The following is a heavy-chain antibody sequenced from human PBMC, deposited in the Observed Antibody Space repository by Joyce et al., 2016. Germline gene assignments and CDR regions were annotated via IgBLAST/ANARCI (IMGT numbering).Heavy chain of an antibody. CDR3: ARRLMLTRWRGWFDP. CDR1: GGSVSSSSNS. D-gene: IGHD3-16*01. Sequence: QLQLQESGPRLVKPSETLSLTCIVSGGSVSSSSNSWAWIRQPPGKGLEWIGSIYYSGTTYYNPSLKTRVTLSVDTSKNQFSLRLTSVTAADTAVYYCARRLMLTRWRGWFDPWGQGTLVTVSS. J-gene: IGHJ5*02. V-gene: IGHV4-39*01. CDR2: IYYSGTT.